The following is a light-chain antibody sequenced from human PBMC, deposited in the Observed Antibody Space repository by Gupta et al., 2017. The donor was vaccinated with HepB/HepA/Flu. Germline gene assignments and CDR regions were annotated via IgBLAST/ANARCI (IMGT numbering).Light chain of an antibody. J-gene: IGLJ2*01. V-gene: IGLV3-1*01. CDR3: QAWDSSFAV. CDR1: KLGHKY. Sequence: SYELTQPPSVSVSPGQTACITCSGDKLGHKYACWYQQKPGQSPVLVIYQDNKRPSGIPERFSGSNSGNTATLTISGTQAMDEADYYCQAWDSSFAVFGGGTKLTVL. CDR2: QDN.